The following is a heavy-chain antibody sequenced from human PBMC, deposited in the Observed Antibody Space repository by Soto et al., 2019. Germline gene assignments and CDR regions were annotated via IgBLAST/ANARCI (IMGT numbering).Heavy chain of an antibody. CDR2: ISRGGSSI. V-gene: IGHV3-48*01. CDR1: GFTFSFYT. CDR3: VREGGDLRGSVVFDY. D-gene: IGHD2-15*01. J-gene: IGHJ4*02. Sequence: EPQLVESGGGLVQPGGSLRLSCAASGFTFSFYTMNWVRQTPGKGLEWLAYISRGGSSIYYADSVKGRFTVSRDNANKSVSLQLNSLRREDTAVYYCVREGGDLRGSVVFDYWGQGTLVTVSS.